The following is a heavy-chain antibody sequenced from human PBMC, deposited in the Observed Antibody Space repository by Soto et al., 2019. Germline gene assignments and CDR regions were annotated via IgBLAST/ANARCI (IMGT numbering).Heavy chain of an antibody. D-gene: IGHD6-19*01. V-gene: IGHV3-30-3*01. CDR2: ISYDGSNK. CDR1: GFTFSSYA. CDR3: ARDSRRYSSGWYGWFDP. Sequence: QVQLVESGGGVVQPGRSLRLSCAASGFTFSSYAMHWVRQAPGKGLEWVAVISYDGSNKYYADSVKGRFTISRDNSKNXXYLQMNSLRAEDTAVYYCARDSRRYSSGWYGWFDPWGQGTLVTVSS. J-gene: IGHJ5*02.